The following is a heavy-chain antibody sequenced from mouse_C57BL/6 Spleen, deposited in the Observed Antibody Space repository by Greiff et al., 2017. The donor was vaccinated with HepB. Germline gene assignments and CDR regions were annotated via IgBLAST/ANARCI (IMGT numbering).Heavy chain of an antibody. Sequence: QVQLKQSGPELVKPGASVKISCKASGYAFSSSWLNWVKQRPGKGLEWIGRIYPGDGDTNYNGKFKGKATLTADKSSSTAYMQLSSLTSEDSAVYFCARSDYAMDYWGQGTSVTVSS. CDR3: ARSDYAMDY. V-gene: IGHV1-82*01. J-gene: IGHJ4*01. CDR2: IYPGDGDT. CDR1: GYAFSSSW.